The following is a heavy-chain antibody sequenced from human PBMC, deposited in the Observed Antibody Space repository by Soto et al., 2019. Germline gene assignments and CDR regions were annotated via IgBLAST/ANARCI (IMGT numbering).Heavy chain of an antibody. CDR1: GFSLTTTGVG. D-gene: IGHD3-22*01. V-gene: IGHV2-5*01. Sequence: SGPTLVNPTQTLTLTCTFSGFSLTTTGVGVGWIRHAPGKALEWLAMVYWNDERRYSPSLKSRLTITQDTSKNQVVLTMTYMDPVDTATYFCARYDSSGYFSHFDSWGQGTLVTVSS. J-gene: IGHJ4*02. CDR2: VYWNDER. CDR3: ARYDSSGYFSHFDS.